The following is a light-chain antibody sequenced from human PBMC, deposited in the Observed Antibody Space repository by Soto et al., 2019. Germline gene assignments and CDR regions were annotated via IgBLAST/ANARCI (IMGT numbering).Light chain of an antibody. Sequence: EIVLTQSPATLSLSPGERATLSCRASQSVGSYLAWYQQKPGQAPRLLIYDTSNRAAGIPARFSGSGSGTDFTLTINSLEPEDFGLYYCQQRSNWPAFGPGTKVDI. CDR3: QQRSNWPA. CDR2: DTS. V-gene: IGKV3-11*01. J-gene: IGKJ3*01. CDR1: QSVGSY.